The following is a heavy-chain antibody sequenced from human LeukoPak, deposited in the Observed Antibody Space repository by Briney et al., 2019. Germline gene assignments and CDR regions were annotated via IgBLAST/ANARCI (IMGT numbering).Heavy chain of an antibody. J-gene: IGHJ4*02. CDR3: AKGPMTTITYFDY. CDR1: GLTFSSYA. V-gene: IGHV3-23*01. D-gene: IGHD4-11*01. CDR2: ISGSGGST. Sequence: GGSLRLSCAASGLTFSSYAMSWVRQAPGKGLEWVSAISGSGGSTYYADSVKGRFTIFRDNSKNTLYLQMNSLRADDTAVYYCAKGPMTTITYFDYWGQGTLVTVSS.